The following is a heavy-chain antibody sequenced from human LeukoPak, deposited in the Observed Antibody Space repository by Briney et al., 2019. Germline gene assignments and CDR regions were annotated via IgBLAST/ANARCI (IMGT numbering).Heavy chain of an antibody. CDR1: GFTFSSYG. D-gene: IGHD3-16*01. CDR3: ANLGNY. CDR2: ISYDGSNK. V-gene: IGHV3-30*18. J-gene: IGHJ4*02. Sequence: GGSLRLSCAASGFTFSSYGMHWVRQAPGKGLEWVAVISYDGSNKYYADSVKGRFTISRDNSKNTLYLQMNRLRAEDTAVYYCANLGNYWGQGTLVTVSS.